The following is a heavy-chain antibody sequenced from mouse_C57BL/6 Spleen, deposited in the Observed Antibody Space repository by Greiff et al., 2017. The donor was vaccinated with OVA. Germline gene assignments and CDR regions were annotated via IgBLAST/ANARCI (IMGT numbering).Heavy chain of an antibody. D-gene: IGHD1-1*01. V-gene: IGHV5-17*01. Sequence: DVMLVESGGGLVKPGGSLKLSCAASGFTFSDYGMHWVRQAPEKGLEWVAYISSGSSTIYYADTVKGRFTISRDNAKNTLFLQMTSLRSEDTAMYYCARAPYGSSPWFAYWGQGTLVTVSA. J-gene: IGHJ3*01. CDR3: ARAPYGSSPWFAY. CDR1: GFTFSDYG. CDR2: ISSGSSTI.